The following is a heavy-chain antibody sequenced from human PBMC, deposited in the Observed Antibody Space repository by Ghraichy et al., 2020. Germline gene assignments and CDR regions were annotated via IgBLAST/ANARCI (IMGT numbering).Heavy chain of an antibody. CDR1: GGSISSSSYY. CDR3: ARQNLYYDILTGYSTLNNWFDP. V-gene: IGHV4-39*01. J-gene: IGHJ5*02. Sequence: SQTLSLTCTVSGGSISSSSYYWGWIRQPPGKGLEWIGSIYYSGSTYYNPSLKSRVTISVDTSKNQFSLKLSSVTAADTAVYYCARQNLYYDILTGYSTLNNWFDPWGQGTLVTVSS. D-gene: IGHD3-9*01. CDR2: IYYSGST.